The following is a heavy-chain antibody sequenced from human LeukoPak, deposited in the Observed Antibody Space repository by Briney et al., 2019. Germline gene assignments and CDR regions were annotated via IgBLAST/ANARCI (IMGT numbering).Heavy chain of an antibody. CDR2: IYYSGST. D-gene: IGHD3-22*01. CDR3: AREGNSGYYYDPRYFDY. CDR1: GGSISSYY. J-gene: IGHJ4*02. Sequence: SETLSLTCTVSGGSISSYYWSWLRQPPGKGLEWIGYIYYSGSTNYNPSLKSRVTISVDTSKNQFSLKASSVTAADTAVYYCAREGNSGYYYDPRYFDYWGQGTLVTVSS. V-gene: IGHV4-59*01.